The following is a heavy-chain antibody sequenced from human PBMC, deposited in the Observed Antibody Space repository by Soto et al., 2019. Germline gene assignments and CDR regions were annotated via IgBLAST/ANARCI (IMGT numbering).Heavy chain of an antibody. CDR2: INAGNGNT. V-gene: IGHV1-3*05. J-gene: IGHJ4*02. D-gene: IGHD1-26*01. Sequence: QVQLVQSGAEEKKPGASVKVSCKASGYTFTSYAMHWVRQAPGQRLEWMGWINAGNGNTKYSQKFQGRVTITRDTSASTAYMELSSLRSEDTAVYYCARERGRWAPALGYWGQGTLVTVSS. CDR1: GYTFTSYA. CDR3: ARERGRWAPALGY.